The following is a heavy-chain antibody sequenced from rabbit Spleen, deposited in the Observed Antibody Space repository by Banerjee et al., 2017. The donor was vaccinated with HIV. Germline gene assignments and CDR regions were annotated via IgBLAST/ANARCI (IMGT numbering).Heavy chain of an antibody. CDR2: IDGDNNGGA. J-gene: IGHJ4*02. D-gene: IGHD3-1*01. CDR3: ARDWVATPGF. CDR1: GFSFSSYV. Sequence: QSLEESGGDLVKPGASLTLTCTASGFSFSSYVGCWVRQAPGKGLEWIACIDGDNNGGAYYASWAKGRFTISKTSSTTVTLQMTSLTVADTATYFCARDWVATPGFWGPGTLVTVS. V-gene: IGHV1S40*01.